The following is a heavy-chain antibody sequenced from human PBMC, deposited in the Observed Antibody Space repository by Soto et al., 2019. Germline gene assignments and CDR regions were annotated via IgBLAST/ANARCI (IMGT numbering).Heavy chain of an antibody. CDR2: IYYSGST. CDR3: ARHDCSGGSCYPTDAFDI. V-gene: IGHV4-59*08. J-gene: IGHJ3*02. CDR1: GGSISSYY. Sequence: QVQLQESGPGLVKPSETLSLTCTVSGGSISSYYWSWIRQPPGKGLEWIGYIYYSGSTNYNPSLRSRVTVAVDTSKNQFSLKLGSVTAADAAVYYCARHDCSGGSCYPTDAFDIWGQGTMVTVSS. D-gene: IGHD2-15*01.